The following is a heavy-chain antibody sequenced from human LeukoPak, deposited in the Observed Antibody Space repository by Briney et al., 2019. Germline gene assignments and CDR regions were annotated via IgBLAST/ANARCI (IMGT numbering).Heavy chain of an antibody. CDR3: ARGHMRGFGRGGVDY. Sequence: SETLSLTCAVYGGSFSGYYWSWIRQPPGKGLEWIGEINHSGSTNYNPSLKGRVTISVDTSKNQFSLKLSSVTAADTAVYYCARGHMRGFGRGGVDYWGQGTLVTVSS. V-gene: IGHV4-34*01. CDR1: GGSFSGYY. CDR2: INHSGST. D-gene: IGHD3-10*01. J-gene: IGHJ4*02.